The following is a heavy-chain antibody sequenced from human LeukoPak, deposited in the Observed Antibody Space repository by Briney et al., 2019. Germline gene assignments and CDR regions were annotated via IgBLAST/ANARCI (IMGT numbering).Heavy chain of an antibody. J-gene: IGHJ4*02. CDR2: IRSKVYGGTT. CDR1: GFTFGDYA. CDR3: TREGRGSDAFDY. D-gene: IGHD3-16*01. V-gene: IGHV3-49*04. Sequence: GGSLRLSCTTSGFTFGDYAMSWVRQAPGEGLEWVGFIRSKVYGGTTEYAASVKGRFTISRDDSRRIVYLQMNSLKTEDTAVYYCTREGRGSDAFDYWGQGTLVTVSS.